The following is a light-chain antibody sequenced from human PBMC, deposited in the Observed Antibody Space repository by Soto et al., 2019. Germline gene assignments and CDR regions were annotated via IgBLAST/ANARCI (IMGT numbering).Light chain of an antibody. V-gene: IGKV3-15*01. J-gene: IGKJ1*01. CDR3: QQYKTWPT. CDR2: GAT. CDR1: QSVSIL. Sequence: EIVITQSPATRSVSPGERATLACRASQSVSILLAWSRQKPGQAPRLLIHGATTRATGTPTRFSGSGSGTEFTLTISSLNSEDFADYYCQQYKTWPTFGQGTKVDIK.